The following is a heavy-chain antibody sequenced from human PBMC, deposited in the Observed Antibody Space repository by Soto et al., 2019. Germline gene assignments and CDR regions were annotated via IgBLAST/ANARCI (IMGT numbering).Heavy chain of an antibody. CDR2: INPSGGST. J-gene: IGHJ6*02. CDR1: GYTFTSYY. D-gene: IGHD1-26*01. Sequence: ASVKVSCKASGYTFTSYYMHWVRQAPGQGLEWMGIINPSGGSTSYAQKFQGRVTVTRDTSTSTVYMELSSLRSEDTAVYYCARDKVVGATGGYYGMDVWGQGTTVTVSS. CDR3: ARDKVVGATGGYYGMDV. V-gene: IGHV1-46*01.